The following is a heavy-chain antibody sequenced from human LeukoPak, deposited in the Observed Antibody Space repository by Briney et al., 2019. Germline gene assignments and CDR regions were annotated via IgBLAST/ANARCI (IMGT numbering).Heavy chain of an antibody. CDR2: VYPGDSET. J-gene: IGHJ4*02. CDR1: GYSFSSYW. D-gene: IGHD6-19*01. Sequence: PGESLKISCKASGYSFSSYWIGWVRQMPGKGLEWMGIVYPGDSETRYSPSFQGQVTISVDESISTAYLQWSSLRASDTAIYFCARGQWLAQIPGEFDYWGRGTLVTVSS. CDR3: ARGQWLAQIPGEFDY. V-gene: IGHV5-51*01.